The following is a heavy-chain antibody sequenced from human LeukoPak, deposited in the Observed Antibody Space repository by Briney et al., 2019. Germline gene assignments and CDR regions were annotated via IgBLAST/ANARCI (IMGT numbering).Heavy chain of an antibody. V-gene: IGHV3-43D*04. CDR2: ISWDGGST. CDR1: GFTFDDYA. J-gene: IGHJ4*02. Sequence: GGSLRLSCATSGFTFDDYAMHWVRQAPGKGLEWVSLISWDGGSTYYADSVKGRFTISRDNSKNSLYLQMNSLRAEDTALYYCAKDSSLEANYDFWSGYYDYWGQGTLVTVFS. CDR3: AKDSSLEANYDFWSGYYDY. D-gene: IGHD3-3*01.